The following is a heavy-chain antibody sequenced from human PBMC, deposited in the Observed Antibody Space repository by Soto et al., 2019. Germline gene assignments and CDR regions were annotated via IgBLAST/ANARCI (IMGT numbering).Heavy chain of an antibody. CDR1: GGSISSYY. CDR3: AGQYSSSSPLYYYYYYYMDV. Sequence: SETLSLTCTVSGGSISSYYWSWIRQPPGKGLEWIGYIYYSGSTNYNPSLKSRVTISVDTSKNQFSLKLSSVTAADTAVYYCAGQYSSSSPLYYYYYYYMDVWGKGTTVTV. J-gene: IGHJ6*03. D-gene: IGHD6-6*01. CDR2: IYYSGST. V-gene: IGHV4-59*08.